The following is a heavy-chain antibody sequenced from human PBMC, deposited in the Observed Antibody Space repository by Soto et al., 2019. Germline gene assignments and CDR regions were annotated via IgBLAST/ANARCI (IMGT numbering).Heavy chain of an antibody. D-gene: IGHD2-21*01. CDR3: PQTILQVQHPLTVLVS. V-gene: IGHV2-5*02. CDR2: LYWDDDK. CDR1: GFSLSSIGVG. Sequence: QITLKESGPTLVKPTQTLTLTCTFSGFSLSSIGVGVGWIRQPPGKALEWLGFLYWDDDKHYSPSLKSRISIAKDTSKAQVTLTSINMAPLNTAPYNCPQTILQVQHPLTVLVSCGQGPMATLS. J-gene: IGHJ3*01.